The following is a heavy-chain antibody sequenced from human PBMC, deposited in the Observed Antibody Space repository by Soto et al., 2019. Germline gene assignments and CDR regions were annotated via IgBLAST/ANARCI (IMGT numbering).Heavy chain of an antibody. V-gene: IGHV1-69*06. CDR3: AREAYYYDSSGNAPFFDY. CDR2: IIPIFGTA. J-gene: IGHJ4*02. D-gene: IGHD3-22*01. CDR1: GGTFSSYA. Sequence: QVQLVQSGAEVKKPGSSVKVSCTASGGTFSSYAISWVRQAPGQGLEWMGGIIPIFGTANYAQKFQGRVTITADKSTSTAYMELSSLRSEDTAVYYCAREAYYYDSSGNAPFFDYWGQGTLVTVSS.